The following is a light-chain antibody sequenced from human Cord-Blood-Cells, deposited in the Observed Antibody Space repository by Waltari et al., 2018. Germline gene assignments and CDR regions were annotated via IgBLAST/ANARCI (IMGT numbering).Light chain of an antibody. V-gene: IGKV1-39*01. CDR1: QSISSY. Sequence: DIQMTQSPSSQSASVVDRGAIPCRASQSISSYLNWYPQKPGKAPKLLIYAASSLQSGVPSRFSGSGSGTDFTLTISSLQPEDFATYYCQQSYSTPRTFGQGTKVEIK. CDR3: QQSYSTPRT. J-gene: IGKJ1*01. CDR2: AAS.